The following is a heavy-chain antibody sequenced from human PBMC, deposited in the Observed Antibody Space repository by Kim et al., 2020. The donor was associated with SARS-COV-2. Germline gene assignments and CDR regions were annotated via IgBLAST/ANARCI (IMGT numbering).Heavy chain of an antibody. J-gene: IGHJ4*02. D-gene: IGHD1-26*01. CDR3: AREGGELGFDY. V-gene: IGHV1-3*01. CDR2: T. Sequence: TKYSQKFQGRVTITRDTSGSTAYMGLSSLRSEDTAVYYCAREGGELGFDYWGQGTLITVSS.